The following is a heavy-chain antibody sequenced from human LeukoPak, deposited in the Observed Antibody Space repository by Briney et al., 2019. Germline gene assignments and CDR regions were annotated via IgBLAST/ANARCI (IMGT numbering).Heavy chain of an antibody. J-gene: IGHJ6*03. Sequence: PGGSLRLSCAASGFSLSDYTMNWVRQAPGKGLEWVSSISSSSYIYYPDSVKGRFTISRDNAKNSLYLQMNSLRAEDTDVYYCARGMKPYYDYVWGSFAYYYMDVWGKGTTVTVSS. CDR2: ISSSSYI. CDR1: GFSLSDYT. CDR3: ARGMKPYYDYVWGSFAYYYMDV. V-gene: IGHV3-69-1*01. D-gene: IGHD3-16*01.